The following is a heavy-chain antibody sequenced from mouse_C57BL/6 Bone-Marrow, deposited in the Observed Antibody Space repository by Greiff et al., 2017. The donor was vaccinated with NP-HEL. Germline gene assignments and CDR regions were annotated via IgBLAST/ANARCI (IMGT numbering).Heavy chain of an antibody. CDR1: GFTFSSYA. V-gene: IGHV5-4*01. J-gene: IGHJ4*01. D-gene: IGHD1-1*01. Sequence: VQLKESGGGLVKPGGSLKLSCAASGFTFSSYAMSWVRQTPEKRLEWVATISDGGSYTYYPDNVKGRFTISRDNAKNNLYLQMSHLKSEDTAMYYCAREDYGSSYGYAMDYWGQGTSVTVSS. CDR2: ISDGGSYT. CDR3: AREDYGSSYGYAMDY.